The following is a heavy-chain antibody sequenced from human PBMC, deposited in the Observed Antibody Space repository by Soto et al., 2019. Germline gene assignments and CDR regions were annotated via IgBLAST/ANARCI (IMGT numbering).Heavy chain of an antibody. CDR1: GYTFTRYA. Sequence: ASVKVSCKASGYTFTRYAMHWVRQAPGQGLEWMGGIIPIFGTANYAQKFQGRVTITADKSTSTAYMELSSLRSEDTAVYYCARTHLEYSSSHYYGMDVWGQGTTVTVSS. CDR2: IIPIFGTA. CDR3: ARTHLEYSSSHYYGMDV. V-gene: IGHV1-69*06. J-gene: IGHJ6*02. D-gene: IGHD6-6*01.